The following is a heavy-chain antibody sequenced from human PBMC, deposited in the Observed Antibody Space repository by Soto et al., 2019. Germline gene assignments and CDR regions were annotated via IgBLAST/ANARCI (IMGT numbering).Heavy chain of an antibody. CDR1: GGTFSSYA. Sequence: QVPLVQSGAEVKKPGSSVKVSCKASGGTFSSYAISWVRQAPGQGLEWMGGIIPIFGTANYAQKFQGRVTITADESTSTAYMELSSLRSEDTAVYYCALGYCSGGSCFGNRFDYWGQGTLVTVSS. CDR2: IIPIFGTA. V-gene: IGHV1-69*01. D-gene: IGHD2-15*01. J-gene: IGHJ4*02. CDR3: ALGYCSGGSCFGNRFDY.